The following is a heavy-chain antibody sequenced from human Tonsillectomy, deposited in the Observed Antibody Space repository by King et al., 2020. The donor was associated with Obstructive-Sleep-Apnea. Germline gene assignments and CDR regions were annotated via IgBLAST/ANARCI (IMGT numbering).Heavy chain of an antibody. J-gene: IGHJ4*02. CDR1: GGSISSYF. D-gene: IGHD1-7*01. V-gene: IGHV4-59*08. CDR2: ISYSGTT. Sequence: QLQESGPGLVKPSETLSLTCNVSGGSISSYFWSWIRQPPGKGLEWIGDISYSGTTKYNPILKSRVTISVDTSKNQFSLKLSPVTAADTAVYSCATHELELRPFDYWGQGALVTVSS. CDR3: ATHELELRPFDY.